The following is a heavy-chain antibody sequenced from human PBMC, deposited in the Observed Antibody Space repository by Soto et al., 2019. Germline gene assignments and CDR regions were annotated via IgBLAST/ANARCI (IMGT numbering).Heavy chain of an antibody. J-gene: IGHJ4*02. CDR2: IRSKAYGGTT. CDR3: AKAPGIAVAPIYFDY. D-gene: IGHD6-19*01. V-gene: IGHV3-49*03. Sequence: GGSLRLSCTASGFTFGDYTMSWFRQAPGKGLEWVGFIRSKAYGGTTEYAASVKGRFTISRDDSKNTLYLQMNSLSAEDTAVYYCAKAPGIAVAPIYFDYCGQGTLVTVSS. CDR1: GFTFGDYT.